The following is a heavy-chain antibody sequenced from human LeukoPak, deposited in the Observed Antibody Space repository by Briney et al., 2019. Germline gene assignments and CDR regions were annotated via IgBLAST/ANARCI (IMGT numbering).Heavy chain of an antibody. CDR1: GGSISSYY. J-gene: IGHJ4*02. D-gene: IGHD6-19*01. CDR3: ARRSYSSGWYYFDY. V-gene: IGHV4-59*08. CDR2: IYYSGST. Sequence: SETLSLTCTVSGGSISSYYWSWIRQPPGKGLEWIGYIYYSGSTDYNPSLKSRVTISVDTSKNQFSLKLSSVTAADTAVYYCARRSYSSGWYYFDYWGQGTLVTVSS.